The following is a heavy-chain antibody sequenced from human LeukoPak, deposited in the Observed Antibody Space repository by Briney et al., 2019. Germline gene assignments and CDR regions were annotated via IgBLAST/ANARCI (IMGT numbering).Heavy chain of an antibody. V-gene: IGHV3-48*03. CDR1: GFTISNYE. D-gene: IGHD5-18*01. CDR2: INSRGNAI. Sequence: PGGSLRLSCAASGFTISNYEMDWVRQAPGKGLEWLSYINSRGNAINYADSVKGRFTISRDNAKNSLYLQMNSLRAEDTAVYYCARALYSYGAPSFDYWGQGTLVTVSS. CDR3: ARALYSYGAPSFDY. J-gene: IGHJ4*02.